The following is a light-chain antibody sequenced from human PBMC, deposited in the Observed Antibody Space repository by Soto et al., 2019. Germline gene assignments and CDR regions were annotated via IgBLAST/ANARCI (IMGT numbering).Light chain of an antibody. Sequence: QSALTQPRSVSGSPGQSVTISCTGTSSDVGGYTYVSWYQQHPGKAPKLMIYDVSKRPSGVPDRFSGSKSGNTASLTISGLQAEDGADYYCCSYAGSYYVFGTGSKVTVL. CDR2: DVS. J-gene: IGLJ1*01. CDR1: SSDVGGYTY. V-gene: IGLV2-11*01. CDR3: CSYAGSYYV.